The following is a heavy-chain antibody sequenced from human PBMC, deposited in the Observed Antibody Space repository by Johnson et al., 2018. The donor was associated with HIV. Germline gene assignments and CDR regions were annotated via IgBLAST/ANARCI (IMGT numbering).Heavy chain of an antibody. Sequence: QVQLVESGGGLIQPGGSLRLSCAASGFLVSTYAMHWVRQAPGKGLEWLIVISYDGSNTYYADSVKGRFTISRDNSKNTLYLQMNSLRAEDTAVYYCAKDLRVYTCDAFDIWGQGTMVTVSS. CDR1: GFLVSTYA. CDR3: AKDLRVYTCDAFDI. V-gene: IGHV3-30*04. J-gene: IGHJ3*02. CDR2: ISYDGSNT. D-gene: IGHD5/OR15-5a*01.